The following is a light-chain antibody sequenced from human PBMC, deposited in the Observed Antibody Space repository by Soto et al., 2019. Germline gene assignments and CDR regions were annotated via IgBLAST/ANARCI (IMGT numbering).Light chain of an antibody. V-gene: IGLV1-40*01. J-gene: IGLJ3*02. CDR3: QSYDSSLSGSV. CDR2: CNS. CDR1: SSNIGADDD. Sequence: QSVLTQPPSVSGAPGQRVTISCTGSSSNIGADDDVHWYQQLPGTAPKLLIYCNSIRPSGVPDRFSGSKSGTSASLAITGLQAEDEADYSCQSYDSSLSGSVFGRGTKLTVL.